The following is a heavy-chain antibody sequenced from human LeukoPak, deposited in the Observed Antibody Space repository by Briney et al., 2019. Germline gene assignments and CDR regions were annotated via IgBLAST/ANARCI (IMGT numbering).Heavy chain of an antibody. CDR2: ITNSGENT. J-gene: IGHJ4*02. Sequence: PGGSLRLSCEASGFSFPYGMSWVRQAPGKGLEWVSGITNSGENTYYADSVKGRFTISRDNSKNTLFLEMNSLRVEDTAVYYCARVRYRLAETYIDYWGQGTLVTVSS. CDR1: GFSFPYG. CDR3: ARVRYRLAETYIDY. V-gene: IGHV3-23*01. D-gene: IGHD3-16*01.